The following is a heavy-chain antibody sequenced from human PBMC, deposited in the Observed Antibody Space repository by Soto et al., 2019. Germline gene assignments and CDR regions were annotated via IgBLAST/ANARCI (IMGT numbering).Heavy chain of an antibody. CDR3: ARLIAARHPAVDY. CDR2: VSSSGSTI. CDR1: GFTFSDYY. V-gene: IGHV3-11*01. D-gene: IGHD6-6*01. Sequence: GGSLRLSCAASGFTFSDYYMSWIRQAPGKGLEWVSYVSSSGSTIYYADSVKGRFTISRDNAKNSLYLQMNSLRAEDTAVYYCARLIAARHPAVDYWGQGTLVTVSS. J-gene: IGHJ4*02.